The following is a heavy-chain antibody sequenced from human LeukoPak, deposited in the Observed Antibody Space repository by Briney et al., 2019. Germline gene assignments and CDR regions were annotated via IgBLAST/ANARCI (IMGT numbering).Heavy chain of an antibody. CDR2: INHSGST. CDR3: ARTDSRVTTENYFDY. D-gene: IGHD4-11*01. J-gene: IGHJ4*02. Sequence: SETLSLTCAVYGGSFSGYYWSWIRQPPGKGLEGIGEINHSGSTNYNPSLKSRVTISVDTSKNQFSLKLSSVTAADTAVYYCARTDSRVTTENYFDYWGQGTLVTVSS. V-gene: IGHV4-34*01. CDR1: GGSFSGYY.